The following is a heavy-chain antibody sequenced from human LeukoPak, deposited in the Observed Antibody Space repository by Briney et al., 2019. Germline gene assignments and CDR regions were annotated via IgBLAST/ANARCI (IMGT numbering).Heavy chain of an antibody. J-gene: IGHJ6*03. V-gene: IGHV3-21*01. CDR1: GFTFSSYS. Sequence: GGSLRLSCAASGFTFSSYSMNWVRQAPGKGLEWVSSISSSSSYIYYADSVKGRFTISRDNAKNSLYLQMNSLRAEDTAVYYCAKDSETYYFGSGSPGLSYYSYYMDVWGKGTTVTISS. CDR2: ISSSSSYI. CDR3: AKDSETYYFGSGSPGLSYYSYYMDV. D-gene: IGHD3-10*01.